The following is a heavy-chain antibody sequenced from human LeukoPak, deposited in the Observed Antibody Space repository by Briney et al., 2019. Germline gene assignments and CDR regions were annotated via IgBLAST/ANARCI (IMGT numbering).Heavy chain of an antibody. V-gene: IGHV4-39*01. D-gene: IGHD5-24*01. CDR3: ARHSLNNYGCYY. Sequence: SETLSLTCTVSGGSISSSSYSWTWIRQPPGKGLEWIRSIHYDGNTYYKPSLKSRVTISVDTSKIQFSLRLSSATAADMATYYCARHSLNNYGCYYWGQGTLVTVSS. CDR2: IHYDGNT. J-gene: IGHJ4*02. CDR1: GGSISSSSYS.